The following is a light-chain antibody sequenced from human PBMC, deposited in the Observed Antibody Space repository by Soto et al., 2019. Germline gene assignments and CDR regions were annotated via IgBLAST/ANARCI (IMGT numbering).Light chain of an antibody. Sequence: DIPMTQSPSSLSASIGDRVTITCQASQGISNSLNWFHHTPGKAPKLLIYDASNLETGVPPRFSGGGSGTEFTFTISSLQPEDIGTYYCQQYGDLPLTFGPGTKVAIK. V-gene: IGKV1-33*01. CDR3: QQYGDLPLT. CDR1: QGISNS. J-gene: IGKJ3*01. CDR2: DAS.